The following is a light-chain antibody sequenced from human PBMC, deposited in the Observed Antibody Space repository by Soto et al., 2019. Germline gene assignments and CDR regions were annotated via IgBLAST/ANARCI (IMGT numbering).Light chain of an antibody. V-gene: IGKV3-20*01. CDR1: QSVSSSY. CDR3: QQYDNSPLT. Sequence: DIVLTQSTGTLSLSPGERAALSCRSSQSVSSSYLAWYQQKPGQAPRLLIYGASNRATGIADRFSGSGSGTDFTLTISRLEPEDFAVYYCQQYDNSPLTFGGGTKVDVK. CDR2: GAS. J-gene: IGKJ4*01.